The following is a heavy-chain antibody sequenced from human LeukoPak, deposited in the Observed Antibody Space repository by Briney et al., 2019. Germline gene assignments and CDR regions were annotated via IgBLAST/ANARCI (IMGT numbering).Heavy chain of an antibody. D-gene: IGHD2-2*01. CDR1: GFTFTSSA. Sequence: SVKVSCKASGFTFTSSAMQWVRQARGQRLEWIGWIVVGSGNTNYAQKFQERVTITRDMSTSTAYMELSSLRSEDTAVYYCAAARSARYCSSTSCLSPHFDYWGEGTLVTVPS. CDR2: IVVGSGNT. CDR3: AAARSARYCSSTSCLSPHFDY. J-gene: IGHJ4*02. V-gene: IGHV1-58*02.